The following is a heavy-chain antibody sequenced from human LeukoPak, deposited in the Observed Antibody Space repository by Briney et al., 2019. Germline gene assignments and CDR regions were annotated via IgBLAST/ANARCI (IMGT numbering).Heavy chain of an antibody. CDR2: IYYSGST. D-gene: IGHD1-26*01. Sequence: SETLSLTCTVSGSSISSGGYYWSWIRQHPGKGLEWIGYIYYSGSTYYNPSLKSRVTISVDTSKNQFSLKLSSVTAADTAVYYCARGVSFSGDAFDIWGQGTMVTVSS. CDR3: ARGVSFSGDAFDI. CDR1: GSSISSGGYY. J-gene: IGHJ3*02. V-gene: IGHV4-31*03.